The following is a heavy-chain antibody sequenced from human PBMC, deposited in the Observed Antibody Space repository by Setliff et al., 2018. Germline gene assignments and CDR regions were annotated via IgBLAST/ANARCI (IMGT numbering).Heavy chain of an antibody. CDR1: GGSISSSSYY. J-gene: IGHJ6*02. Sequence: PSETLSLTCTVSGGSISSSSYYWGWIRQPPGQGLEWIGSIYYRGNTFYNPSLTSRVTISLDTSKKQLSLKLTSLSAADTAVYYCTRDQDLRWCKAGTGCYYNYYGLDVWGQGTTVTVSS. CDR2: IYYRGNT. D-gene: IGHD2-8*02. CDR3: TRDQDLRWCKAGTGCYYNYYGLDV. V-gene: IGHV4-39*07.